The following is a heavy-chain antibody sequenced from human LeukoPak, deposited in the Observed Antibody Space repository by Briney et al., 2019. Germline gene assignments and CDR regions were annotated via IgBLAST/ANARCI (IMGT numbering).Heavy chain of an antibody. V-gene: IGHV3-30*02. D-gene: IGHD3-3*01. J-gene: IGHJ4*02. Sequence: GGSLRLSCAASGFTFSSYGMHWVRQAPGKGLEWVAFIRYDGSNKYYADSVKGRFTISRDNSKNTLYLQMNSLRAEDTAVYYCAKSFGSGRYADYWGQGTLVTVSS. CDR3: AKSFGSGRYADY. CDR1: GFTFSSYG. CDR2: IRYDGSNK.